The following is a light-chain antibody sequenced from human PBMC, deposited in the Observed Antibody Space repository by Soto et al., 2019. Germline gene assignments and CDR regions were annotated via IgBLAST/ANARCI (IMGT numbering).Light chain of an antibody. V-gene: IGKV1-27*01. CDR1: QGISNY. Sequence: DIQMTQSPSSLSASVGDRVTITCRASQGISNYLAWYQQKPGKVPKLLIYAASTLQSGVPSRFSGSGSGTDFTLPISSQRPEDLATSYCQKYNSAPHTLGQGTKLEIK. J-gene: IGKJ2*01. CDR2: AAS. CDR3: QKYNSAPHT.